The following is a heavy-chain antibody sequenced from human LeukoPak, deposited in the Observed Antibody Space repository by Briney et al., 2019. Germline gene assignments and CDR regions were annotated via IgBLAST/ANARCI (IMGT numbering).Heavy chain of an antibody. D-gene: IGHD6-19*01. CDR2: ISNDGSKR. J-gene: IGHJ1*01. CDR3: AKEAVAGPPAEYFQH. Sequence: GGSLRLSCAASGFTVSSNYMSWVRQAPGKGLEWVAAISNDGSKRYSVDSVKGRFTISRDNSKNTLDLQMNSLRAEDTAVYYCAKEAVAGPPAEYFQHWGQGTLVTVSS. V-gene: IGHV3-30*18. CDR1: GFTVSSNY.